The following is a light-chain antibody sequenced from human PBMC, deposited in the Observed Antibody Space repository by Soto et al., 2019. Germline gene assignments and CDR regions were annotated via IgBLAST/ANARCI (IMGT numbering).Light chain of an antibody. CDR1: QGIAGS. J-gene: IGKJ4*01. V-gene: IGKV1-9*01. Sequence: DSQLTEAPCFLSSSVGDRGTITCRASQGIAGSLAWYQQKPGKPPKLLIYAESTLQSGVPSRFSGSGSGTRGTLTISSLQPEDFATYYCQQVKSYPRTFGGGTKVDIK. CDR3: QQVKSYPRT. CDR2: AES.